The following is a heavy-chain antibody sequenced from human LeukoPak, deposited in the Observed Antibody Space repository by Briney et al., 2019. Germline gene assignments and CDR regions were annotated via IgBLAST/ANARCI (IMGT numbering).Heavy chain of an antibody. V-gene: IGHV1-69*05. Sequence: ASVKASCKASGGTFSSYAISWVRQAPGQGLEWMGRIIPVFGTANYAQKFQGRVTITTDESTSTAYMELSSLRSEDTAVYYCASDRYYDSSGYYLVFGAFDIWGQGTMVTVSS. CDR1: GGTFSSYA. J-gene: IGHJ3*02. CDR3: ASDRYYDSSGYYLVFGAFDI. D-gene: IGHD3-22*01. CDR2: IIPVFGTA.